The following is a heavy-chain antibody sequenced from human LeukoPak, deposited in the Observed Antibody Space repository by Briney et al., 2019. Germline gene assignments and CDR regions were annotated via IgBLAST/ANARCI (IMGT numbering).Heavy chain of an antibody. J-gene: IGHJ4*02. CDR1: GFTASTSY. CDR2: IYGGGST. V-gene: IGHV3-53*01. CDR3: ARGYSSGWPDF. D-gene: IGHD6-25*01. Sequence: GGSLRLSCAASGFTASTSYMNWVRQAPGKGLEWVSVIYGGGSTYYADSVRGRFTISRDNSKNTLYLQMNSLRAEDTAVYFCARGYSSGWPDFWGQGTLVTVSS.